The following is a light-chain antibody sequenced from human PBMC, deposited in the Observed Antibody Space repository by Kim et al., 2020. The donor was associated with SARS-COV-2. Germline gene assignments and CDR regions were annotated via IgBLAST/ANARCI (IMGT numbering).Light chain of an antibody. CDR1: QGISSD. CDR2: DAS. Sequence: GDRVTITCRASQGISSDLAWYQHKPGKAPKLLIYDASSLESGVPSRFSGSGSGTDFTLTISSLQPEDFATYYCQQFNNYPWTFGQGTKVDIK. J-gene: IGKJ1*01. V-gene: IGKV1D-13*01. CDR3: QQFNNYPWT.